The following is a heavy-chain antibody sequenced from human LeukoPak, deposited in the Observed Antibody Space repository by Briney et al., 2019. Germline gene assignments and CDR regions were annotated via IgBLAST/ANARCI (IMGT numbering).Heavy chain of an antibody. V-gene: IGHV1-8*01. D-gene: IGHD6-19*01. J-gene: IGHJ5*02. CDR2: MNPNSGNT. Sequence: ASVKVSCKASGYTFTSYDIFWVRQATGQGLEWMGWMNPNSGNTVYAQQFRGRVTLTRNTSITTAYMELSSLGSEDTAVYYCARGYSTGWYSWAQYKWFDPWGQGTLVTVSS. CDR1: GYTFTSYD. CDR3: ARGYSTGWYSWAQYKWFDP.